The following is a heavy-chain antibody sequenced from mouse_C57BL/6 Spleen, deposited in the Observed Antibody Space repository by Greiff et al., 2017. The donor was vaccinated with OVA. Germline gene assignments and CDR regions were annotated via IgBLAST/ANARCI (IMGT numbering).Heavy chain of an antibody. D-gene: IGHD4-1*01. J-gene: IGHJ4*01. CDR3: ARGLTGTDYYAMDY. V-gene: IGHV1-81*01. CDR2: IYPRSGNT. Sequence: SGAELARPGASVKLSCKASGYTFTSYGISWVKQRTGQGLEWIGEIYPRSGNTYYNEKFKGKATLTADKSSSTAYMELRSLTSEDSAVYFCARGLTGTDYYAMDYWGQGTSVTVSS. CDR1: GYTFTSYG.